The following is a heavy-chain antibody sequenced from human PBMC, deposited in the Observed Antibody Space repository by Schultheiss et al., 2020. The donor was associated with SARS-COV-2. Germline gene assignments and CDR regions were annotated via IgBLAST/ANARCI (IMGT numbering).Heavy chain of an antibody. J-gene: IGHJ6*02. CDR2: ISYDGSNK. CDR1: GINFDDYA. CDR3: ARDQAPSGGSYWGSGRGMDV. Sequence: GESLKISCAASGINFDDYAMNWVRQAPGKGLEWVAVISYDGSNKYYADSVKGRFTISRDNSKNTLYLQMNSLRAEDTAVYYCARDQAPSGGSYWGSGRGMDVWGQGTTVTVS. D-gene: IGHD1-26*01. V-gene: IGHV3-30*03.